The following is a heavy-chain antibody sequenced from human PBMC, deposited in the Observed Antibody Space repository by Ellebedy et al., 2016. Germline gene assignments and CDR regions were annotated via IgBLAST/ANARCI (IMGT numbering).Heavy chain of an antibody. CDR2: VFHTGTS. CDR3: AKWSSGWYAFDV. D-gene: IGHD6-13*01. Sequence: SETLSLTCNVSGGSVSSDYWNWMRRPPGKGLEWIGYVFHTGTSNYNPSLRSRVSMSVDTSKRQFSLRLTSVTAADTAVYYCAKWSSGWYAFDVWGQGTMVTVSS. J-gene: IGHJ3*01. CDR1: GGSVSSDY. V-gene: IGHV4-59*02.